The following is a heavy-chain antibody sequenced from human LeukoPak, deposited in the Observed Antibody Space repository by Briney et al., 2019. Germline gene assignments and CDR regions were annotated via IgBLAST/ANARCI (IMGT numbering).Heavy chain of an antibody. CDR3: ARDPGIAAAGTVGYFDY. D-gene: IGHD6-13*01. J-gene: IGHJ4*02. Sequence: GGSLRLSCAASGFTFSNYWMSWVRQAPGKGLEWVANIKEDGIETHYVDSVKGRFTTSRDNGKNSLYLQVSGLRAEDTAVYYCARDPGIAAAGTVGYFDYWGQGTLVTVSS. V-gene: IGHV3-7*01. CDR1: GFTFSNYW. CDR2: IKEDGIET.